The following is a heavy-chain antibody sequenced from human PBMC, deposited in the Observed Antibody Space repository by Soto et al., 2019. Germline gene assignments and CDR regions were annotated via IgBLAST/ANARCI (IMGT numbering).Heavy chain of an antibody. D-gene: IGHD6-13*01. J-gene: IGHJ4*02. V-gene: IGHV3-30*18. CDR1: GFTFSSYG. Sequence: GGSLRLSCAASGFTFSSYGMHWVRQAPGKGLEWVAVILYDGSNKYYADSVKGRFTITRDNSKNTLYLQMNSLRAEDTAVYYCAKVWALAAAGSDYWGQGTLVTVSS. CDR2: ILYDGSNK. CDR3: AKVWALAAAGSDY.